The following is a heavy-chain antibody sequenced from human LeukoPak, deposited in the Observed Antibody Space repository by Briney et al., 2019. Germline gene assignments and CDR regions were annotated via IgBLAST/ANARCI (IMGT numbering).Heavy chain of an antibody. J-gene: IGHJ4*02. CDR2: IYYSGST. Sequence: SETLSLTCTVSGGSISSYYWSWIRQPPGKGLERIGYIYYSGSTNYNPSLKGRVTISVDTSKNQFSLKLSSVTAADTAIYYCARGYGWASYNNFNHWGQGILVTVSS. CDR1: GGSISSYY. CDR3: ARGYGWASYNNFNH. V-gene: IGHV4-59*01. D-gene: IGHD3-10*01.